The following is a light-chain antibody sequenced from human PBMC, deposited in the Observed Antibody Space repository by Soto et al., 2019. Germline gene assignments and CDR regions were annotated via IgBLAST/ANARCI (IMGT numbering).Light chain of an antibody. CDR2: GAS. CDR1: QSVSSSY. V-gene: IGKV3-20*01. J-gene: IGKJ1*01. CDR3: QQYDSSPRM. Sequence: EIVLTQSPGTLYLSPGERATLSCRASQSVSSSYLAWYQQKPGQAPRLLIFGASSRATGIPDRFSGSGSGTDFTLTISRLEPEDFAVYYCQQYDSSPRMFGQGTKVEIK.